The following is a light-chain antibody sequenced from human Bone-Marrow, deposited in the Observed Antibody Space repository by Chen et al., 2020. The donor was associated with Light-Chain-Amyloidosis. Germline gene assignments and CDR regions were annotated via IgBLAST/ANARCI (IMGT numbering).Light chain of an antibody. CDR3: QSADSSSTYEVR. Sequence: SYELPQPPSVSVSPGQTARRTLSGGDLTTKYAYWYQQKPGQATVLVINRDTERPSGISERFSGSSSGTTATLTISGVQAEDEADYHCQSADSSSTYEVRFGGGTKLTVL. V-gene: IGLV3-25*03. CDR2: RDT. J-gene: IGLJ2*01. CDR1: DLTTKY.